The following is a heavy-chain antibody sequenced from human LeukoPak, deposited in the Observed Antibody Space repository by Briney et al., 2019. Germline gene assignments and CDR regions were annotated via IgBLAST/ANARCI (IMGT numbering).Heavy chain of an antibody. V-gene: IGHV3-7*01. J-gene: IGHJ4*02. D-gene: IGHD1-1*01. CDR3: ARDRTGNDY. CDR2: IKEDGCEK. Sequence: GGSLRLSYAAAGFTFSSYWMSWIRQAPGKGLEWVANIKEDGCEKYYVDSVRGRFTISRDNAKNSLSLQMNSLRAEDTAVYYCARDRTGNDYWGQGALVTVSS. CDR1: GFTFSSYW.